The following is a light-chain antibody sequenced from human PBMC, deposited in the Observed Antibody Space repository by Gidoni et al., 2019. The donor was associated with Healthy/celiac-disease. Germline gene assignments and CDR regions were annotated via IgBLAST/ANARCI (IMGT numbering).Light chain of an antibody. CDR3: QLRYRTPPLT. J-gene: IGKJ5*01. V-gene: IGKV1-39*01. CDR1: QSISIY. CDR2: AES. Sequence: DIEMTQSQSSLSASVGDRVTITCRASQSISIYLNWYQQRPRIAPKLLIYAESSVHSGVPSRFSVSGSGTAFTLTISRLQPDDFATFYCQLRYRTPPLTFGPLTRLEF.